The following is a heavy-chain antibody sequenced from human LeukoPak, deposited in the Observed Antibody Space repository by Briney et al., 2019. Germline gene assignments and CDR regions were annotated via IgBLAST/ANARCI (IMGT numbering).Heavy chain of an antibody. V-gene: IGHV1-69*05. J-gene: IGHJ4*02. CDR3: ARETSGSPLPEY. Sequence: GASVKVSCKASGGTFSSYAISWVRQAPGQGLEWMGRIIPIFGTANYAQKFQGRVTITTDESTSTAYMELSSLRSEDTAVYYCARETSGSPLPEYWGQGTLVTVSS. D-gene: IGHD3-22*01. CDR1: GGTFSSYA. CDR2: IIPIFGTA.